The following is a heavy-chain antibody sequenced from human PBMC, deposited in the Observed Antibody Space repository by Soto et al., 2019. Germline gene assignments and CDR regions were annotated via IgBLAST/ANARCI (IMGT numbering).Heavy chain of an antibody. D-gene: IGHD3-10*01. CDR3: AREGIMRALRY. Sequence: QVQLQQWGAGLLKPSETLSLTCAVYGGSFSGYYWSWIRQPPGKGLEWIGEINHSGSTNYNPSLKSRVTISVDTPKNQFSLKLSSVTAADTAVYYCAREGIMRALRYWGQGTLVTVSS. J-gene: IGHJ4*02. CDR2: INHSGST. CDR1: GGSFSGYY. V-gene: IGHV4-34*01.